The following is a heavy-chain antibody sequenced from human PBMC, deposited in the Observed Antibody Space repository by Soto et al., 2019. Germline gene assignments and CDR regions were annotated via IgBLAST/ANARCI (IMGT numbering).Heavy chain of an antibody. CDR1: GFTFSSYA. CDR3: AKDPVDSSGWYLYYFDY. D-gene: IGHD6-19*01. Sequence: PGGSLRLSCAASGFTFSSYAMSWVRQAPGKGLEWVSAISGSGGSTYYADSVKGRFTISRDNSKNTLYLQMNSLRAEDTAVYYCAKDPVDSSGWYLYYFDYWGQGTLVTVSS. CDR2: ISGSGGST. V-gene: IGHV3-23*01. J-gene: IGHJ4*02.